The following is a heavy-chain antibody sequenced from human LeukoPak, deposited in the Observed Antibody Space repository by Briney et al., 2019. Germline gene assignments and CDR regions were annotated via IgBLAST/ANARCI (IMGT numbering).Heavy chain of an antibody. D-gene: IGHD6-13*01. CDR1: GFTFSSYG. CDR2: IWYDGSNK. V-gene: IGHV3-33*01. CDR3: ARGRAAGYYFDY. J-gene: IGHJ4*02. Sequence: QPGGSLRLSSAASGFTFSSYGMHWVRQAPGKGLEWVAVIWYDGSNKYYADSVKGRFTISRDNSRNTLYLQMNSLRAEDTAVYYCARGRAAGYYFDYWGQGTLVTVSS.